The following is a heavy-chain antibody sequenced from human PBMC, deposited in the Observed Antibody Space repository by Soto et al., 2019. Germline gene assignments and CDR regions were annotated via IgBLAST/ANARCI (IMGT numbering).Heavy chain of an antibody. D-gene: IGHD3-22*01. CDR1: GGSISSSSYY. CDR3: ASLFYYDASGFYHSFDY. V-gene: IGHV4-39*01. J-gene: IGHJ4*02. CDR2: IYYSGST. Sequence: SETLSFTCTVSGGSISSSSYYWAWVRQPPGKGLEWIGSIYYSGSTYYNPSLKSRVTISADTSKSQFSLKLTSVTAADTAVYYCASLFYYDASGFYHSFDYWGQGTLVTVSS.